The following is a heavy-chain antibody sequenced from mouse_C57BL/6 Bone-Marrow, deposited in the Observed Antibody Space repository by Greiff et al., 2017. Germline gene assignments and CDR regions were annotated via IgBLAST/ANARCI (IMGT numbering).Heavy chain of an antibody. J-gene: IGHJ2*01. D-gene: IGHD2-2*01. CDR2: IDPSDSYT. CDR3: ARWGVVTTDY. V-gene: IGHV1-69*01. Sequence: QVQLQQPGAELVMPGASVKLSCKASGYTFTSYWMHWVKQRPGQGLEWIGEIDPSDSYTNYNQKFKGKSTLTVDKSSSTAYMQLSSLTSEDSAVYYCARWGVVTTDYWGQGTTLTVSS. CDR1: GYTFTSYW.